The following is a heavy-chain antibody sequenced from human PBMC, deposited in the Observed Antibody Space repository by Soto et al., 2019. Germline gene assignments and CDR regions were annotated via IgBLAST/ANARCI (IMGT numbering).Heavy chain of an antibody. CDR2: IYPGDSDT. CDR1: GHSFTSYW. J-gene: IGHJ6*02. Sequence: PGESLNLSCTGSGHSFTSYWIGWVRQMPGKGLEWMGIIYPGDSDTRYSPSFQGQVTISADKSISTAYLQWSSLKASDTAMYYCARQMVTPYYYYGMDVWGQGTTVTVSS. V-gene: IGHV5-51*01. D-gene: IGHD4-4*01. CDR3: ARQMVTPYYYYGMDV.